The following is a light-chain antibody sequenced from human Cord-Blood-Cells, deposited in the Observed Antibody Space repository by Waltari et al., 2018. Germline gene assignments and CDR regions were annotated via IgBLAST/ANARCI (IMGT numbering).Light chain of an antibody. V-gene: IGKV1-39*01. J-gene: IGKJ5*01. Sequence: DIQMTQSPSSLSASVGDRVIITCRASQSSSSYLNWYQQKPGKAPQLLIYAASSLQSGVPSRFSGSGSGTDFTLTISSLQPEDFATYYCQQSYSTPITFGQGTRLEIK. CDR1: QSSSSY. CDR3: QQSYSTPIT. CDR2: AAS.